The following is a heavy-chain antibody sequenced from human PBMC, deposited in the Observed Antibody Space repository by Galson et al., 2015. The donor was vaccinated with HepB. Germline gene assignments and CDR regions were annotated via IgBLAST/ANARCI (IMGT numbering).Heavy chain of an antibody. D-gene: IGHD3-22*01. Sequence: SLRLSCAASGFTFSSYTMTWVRQAPGKGLEWVSSISGNGSSTYYADSVKGRFTISRDNSMNTLFLQMNSLRVEDTALYYCAKSDSDSGIGWFDPWGQGTRVTVSS. CDR3: AKSDSDSGIGWFDP. V-gene: IGHV3-23*01. CDR2: ISGNGSST. J-gene: IGHJ5*02. CDR1: GFTFSSYT.